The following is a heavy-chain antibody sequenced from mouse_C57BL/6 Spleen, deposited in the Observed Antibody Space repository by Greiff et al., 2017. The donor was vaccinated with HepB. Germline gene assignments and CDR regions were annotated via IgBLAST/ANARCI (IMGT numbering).Heavy chain of an antibody. CDR3: TMGGAMDY. CDR2: IDPETGGT. J-gene: IGHJ4*01. V-gene: IGHV1-15*01. Sequence: VQLQQSGAELVRPGASVTLSCKASGYTFTDYEMHWVKQTPVHGLEWIGAIDPETGGTAYNQKFKGKAILTADKSSSTAYMELRSLTSEDSAVYYCTMGGAMDYWGQETSVTVSS. CDR1: GYTFTDYE.